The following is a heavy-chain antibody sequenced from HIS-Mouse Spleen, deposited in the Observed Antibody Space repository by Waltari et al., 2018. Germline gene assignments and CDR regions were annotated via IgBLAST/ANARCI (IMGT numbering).Heavy chain of an antibody. CDR1: GYTVPGYY. Sequence: QVQLVQSGAEVKKPGASVKVSCTASGYTVPGYYKHWGRRAPGQGLEWMGWINPNSGGTNYAQKFQGRVTMTRDTSISTAYMELSRLRSDDTAVYYCARDLLSTVDWGMDVWGQGTTVTVSS. J-gene: IGHJ6*02. CDR2: INPNSGGT. CDR3: ARDLLSTVDWGMDV. D-gene: IGHD4-17*01. V-gene: IGHV1-2*02.